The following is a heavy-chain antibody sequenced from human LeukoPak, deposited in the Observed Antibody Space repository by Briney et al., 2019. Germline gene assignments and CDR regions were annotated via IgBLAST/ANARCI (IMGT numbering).Heavy chain of an antibody. CDR3: ARSYYYDSSGYDFDY. CDR1: GFTFSSYW. V-gene: IGHV3-74*01. D-gene: IGHD3-22*01. J-gene: IGHJ4*02. CDR2: INSDGSST. Sequence: GGSLRLSCAASGFTFSSYWMHWVRQAPGKGLVWVSRINSDGSSTSYADSVKGRFTISRDNAKNTLYLQMNSLRAEDTAVYYCARSYYYDSSGYDFDYWGQGTLVTVSS.